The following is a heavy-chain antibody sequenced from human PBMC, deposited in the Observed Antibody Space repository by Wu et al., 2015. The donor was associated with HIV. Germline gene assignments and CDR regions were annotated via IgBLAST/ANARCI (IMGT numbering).Heavy chain of an antibody. CDR3: ARERVDYDSAGYRAHRGYYFDY. J-gene: IGHJ4*02. V-gene: IGHV1-46*01. D-gene: IGHD3-22*01. CDR2: INPRTDST. Sequence: QVQLVQSGAEVKKPGASVKVSCKASGYTFTGYFMHWVRLAPGQGPEWLGVINPRTDSTTYAQSFEARLTIARDTSQNTIYMQLSGLKSDDTATYFCARERVDYDSAGYRAHRGYYFDYWGQGTLVIVSS. CDR1: GYTFTGYF.